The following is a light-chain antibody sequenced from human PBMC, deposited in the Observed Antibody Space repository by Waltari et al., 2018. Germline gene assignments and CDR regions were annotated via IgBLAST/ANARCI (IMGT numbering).Light chain of an antibody. CDR3: QSADSTTTSLV. V-gene: IGLV3-25*03. Sequence: SYELTQPPPMSVSPGPTARPTCSGYPLPEQYAYWYQQKPGQAPVMVIYKDNERPSGIPERFSGSTSGTTVTLTISGVQAEDEAEYYCQSADSTTTSLVFGGGTKLTVL. J-gene: IGLJ2*01. CDR2: KDN. CDR1: PLPEQY.